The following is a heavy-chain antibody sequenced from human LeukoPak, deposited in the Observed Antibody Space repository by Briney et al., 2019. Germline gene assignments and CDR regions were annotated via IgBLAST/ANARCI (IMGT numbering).Heavy chain of an antibody. Sequence: GGPLRLSCAASGFTFSSYEMNWVRQAPGKGLEWVSYISSSGSTIYYADSVKGRFTISRDNAKNSLCLQMNSLRAEDTAVYYCARGGGSGWYYFDYWGQGTLVTVSS. D-gene: IGHD6-19*01. CDR1: GFTFSSYE. CDR3: ARGGGSGWYYFDY. J-gene: IGHJ4*02. V-gene: IGHV3-48*03. CDR2: ISSSGSTI.